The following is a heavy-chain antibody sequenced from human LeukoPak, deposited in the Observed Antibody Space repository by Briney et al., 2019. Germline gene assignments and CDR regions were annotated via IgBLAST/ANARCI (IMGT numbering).Heavy chain of an antibody. V-gene: IGHV4-30-2*01. J-gene: IGHJ4*02. D-gene: IGHD3-22*01. CDR2: IYHSGST. Sequence: SETLSLTCTVSGGSISSGGYYWSWIRQPPGKGLEWIGYIYHSGSTYYNPSLKSRVTISVDRSKNQFSLKLSSVTAADTAVYYCARYSDSSGYYYVSFDYWGQGTLVTVSS. CDR1: GGSISSGGYY. CDR3: ARYSDSSGYYYVSFDY.